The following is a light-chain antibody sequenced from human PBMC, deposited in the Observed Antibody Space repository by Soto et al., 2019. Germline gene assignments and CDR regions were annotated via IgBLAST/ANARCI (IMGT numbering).Light chain of an antibody. V-gene: IGKV2-28*01. CDR1: QSLLHSNGYNY. J-gene: IGKJ5*01. CDR2: LGS. CDR3: QQYGRSPT. Sequence: DIVVTQSPLSLPVTPGEPASISCRSSQSLLHSNGYNYLDWYLQKPGQSPQLLIYLGSNRASGVPARFSGSGSGTDFTLTISRLEPEDFAAYYCQQYGRSPTFGQGTRLEIK.